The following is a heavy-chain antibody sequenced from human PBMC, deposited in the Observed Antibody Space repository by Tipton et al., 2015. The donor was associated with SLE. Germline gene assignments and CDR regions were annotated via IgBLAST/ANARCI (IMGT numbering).Heavy chain of an antibody. J-gene: IGHJ2*01. CDR2: IYTSGST. V-gene: IGHV4-4*09. Sequence: TLSLTCTVSGGSISSYYWSWIRQPPGKGLEWIGYIYTSGSTNYNPSLKSRVTISVDTSKNQFSLKLTSVTAADTAVYYCARGFSSGYSHWYFDLWGRGTLVTVSS. D-gene: IGHD3-22*01. CDR3: ARGFSSGYSHWYFDL. CDR1: GGSISSYY.